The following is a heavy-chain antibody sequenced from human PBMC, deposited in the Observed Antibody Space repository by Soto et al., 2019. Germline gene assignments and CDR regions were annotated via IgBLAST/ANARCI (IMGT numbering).Heavy chain of an antibody. CDR1: GYTFTSYG. CDR2: ISAYNGNT. CDR3: ARDTSSTYYYDSSGYLPY. J-gene: IGHJ4*02. Sequence: VASVKVSCKASGYTFTSYGISWVRQAPGQGLEWMGWISAYNGNTNYAQKLQGRVTMTTDTSTSTAYMELRSLRSDDTAVYYCARDTSSTYYYDSSGYLPYWGQGTLVTVSS. V-gene: IGHV1-18*01. D-gene: IGHD3-22*01.